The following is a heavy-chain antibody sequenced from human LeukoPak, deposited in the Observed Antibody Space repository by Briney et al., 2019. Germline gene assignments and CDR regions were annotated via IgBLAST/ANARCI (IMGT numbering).Heavy chain of an antibody. Sequence: GGSLRLSCAASGFTFSSYAMSWVRQAPGKGLEWVSAISGGGGSTHYADSVKGRFTISRDNSKNTLYLQMNSPRAEDTAVYYCAKDRWLKTPYYFDYWGQGTLVTVSS. CDR3: AKDRWLKTPYYFDY. CDR2: ISGGGGST. D-gene: IGHD3-22*01. J-gene: IGHJ4*02. CDR1: GFTFSSYA. V-gene: IGHV3-23*01.